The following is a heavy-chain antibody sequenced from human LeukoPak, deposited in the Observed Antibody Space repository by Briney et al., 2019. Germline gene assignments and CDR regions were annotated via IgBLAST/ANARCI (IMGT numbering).Heavy chain of an antibody. J-gene: IGHJ4*02. CDR2: IKSKVDGETT. D-gene: IGHD4/OR15-4a*01. V-gene: IGHV3-15*01. CDR3: AIDEPNYAPYDFDY. Sequence: GGSLRLSCAASRFTFSNAWMNWVRQAPGKGLEWVGRIKSKVDGETTDYAAPVKGRFTISRDDSDNMVYLQMNSLKIEDTAVYYCAIDEPNYAPYDFDYWGQGTLVTVSS. CDR1: RFTFSNAW.